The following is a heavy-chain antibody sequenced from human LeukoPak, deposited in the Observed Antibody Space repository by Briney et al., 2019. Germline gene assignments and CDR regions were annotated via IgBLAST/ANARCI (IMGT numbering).Heavy chain of an antibody. D-gene: IGHD4-23*01. CDR2: IWYDGSNK. Sequence: GGSLRLSCAASGFTFSSYAMSWVRQAPGKGLEWVAVIWYDGSNKYYADSVKGRFTISRDNSKNTLFLQMNSLRAEDTAVYYCARVDYGGNSGPDYWGQGTLVTVSS. J-gene: IGHJ4*02. CDR1: GFTFSSYA. CDR3: ARVDYGGNSGPDY. V-gene: IGHV3-33*08.